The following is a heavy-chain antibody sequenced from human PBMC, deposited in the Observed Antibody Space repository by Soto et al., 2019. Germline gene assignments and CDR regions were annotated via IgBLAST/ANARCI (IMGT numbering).Heavy chain of an antibody. CDR2: ISSSSSYI. Sequence: GGSLRLSCAASGFTFSSYSMNWVRQAPGKGLEWVSSISSSSSYIYYADSVKGRFTISRDNAKNSLYLQMNSLRAEDTAVYYFVRIRRRHDSFVFWGQGTLVTGSS. CDR1: GFTFSSYS. D-gene: IGHD4-17*01. V-gene: IGHV3-21*01. CDR3: VRIRRRHDSFVF. J-gene: IGHJ3*01.